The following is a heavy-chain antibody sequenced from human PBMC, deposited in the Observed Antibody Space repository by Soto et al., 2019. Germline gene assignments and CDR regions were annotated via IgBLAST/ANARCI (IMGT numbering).Heavy chain of an antibody. CDR3: ARSKGPSSYCSGGSCYFY. V-gene: IGHV3-48*01. D-gene: IGHD2-15*01. Sequence: PGGSLRLSCAASGFTFSSYSMNWVRQAPGKGLEWVSYISSSSSTIYYADSVKGRFTISRDNAKNSLYLQMNSLRAEDTAVYYCARSKGPSSYCSGGSCYFYWGQGTLVTSPQ. CDR1: GFTFSSYS. CDR2: ISSSSSTI. J-gene: IGHJ4*02.